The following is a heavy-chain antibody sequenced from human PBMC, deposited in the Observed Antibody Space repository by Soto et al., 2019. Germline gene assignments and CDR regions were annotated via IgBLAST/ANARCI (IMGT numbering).Heavy chain of an antibody. CDR2: INPNSGGT. J-gene: IGHJ5*02. V-gene: IGHV1-2*04. D-gene: IGHD3-16*02. CDR1: GYTFTGYY. CDR3: ARGNFVITFGGVIVKNWFDP. Sequence: QVQLVQSGAEVKKPGASVKVSCKASGYTFTGYYMHWVRQAPGQGLEWMGWINPNSGGTNYAQKFQGWVTMTRDTSLSTAYMELSRLRSDDTAVYYCARGNFVITFGGVIVKNWFDPWGQGTLVTVSS.